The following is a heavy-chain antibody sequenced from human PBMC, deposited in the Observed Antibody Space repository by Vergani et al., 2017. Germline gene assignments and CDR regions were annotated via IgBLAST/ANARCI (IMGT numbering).Heavy chain of an antibody. CDR1: FDSIRNLY. Sequence: QVQLQESGPGLVKSSETLSLTCSVSFDSIRNLYCNWIRKPRGKGLEWIGSIHYSENTNYNPSLKTRVTISVDTSKNQFSLTLTSVTAADTAVYYCASDTHSGQRADRWGQGILVTVSS. V-gene: IGHV4-59*11. J-gene: IGHJ5*02. CDR3: ASDTHSGQRADR. CDR2: IHYSENT. D-gene: IGHD6-19*01.